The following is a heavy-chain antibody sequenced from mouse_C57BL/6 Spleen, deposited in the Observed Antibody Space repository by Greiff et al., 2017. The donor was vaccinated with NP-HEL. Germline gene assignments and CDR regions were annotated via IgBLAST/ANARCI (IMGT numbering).Heavy chain of an antibody. CDR1: GYTFTSYW. Sequence: QVQLQQPGAELVRPGSSVKLSCKASGYTFTSYWMDWVKQRPGQGLEWIGNIYPSDSETHYNQKFKDKATLTVDQSSSTAYMQLNSLTSEDSAVYYCAMGGYLDYWGQGTTLTVSS. J-gene: IGHJ2*01. V-gene: IGHV1-61*01. CDR2: IYPSDSET. CDR3: AMGGYLDY.